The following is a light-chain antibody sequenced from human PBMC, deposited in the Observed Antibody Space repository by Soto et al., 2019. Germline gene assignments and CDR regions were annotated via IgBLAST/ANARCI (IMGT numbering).Light chain of an antibody. CDR1: QSVSSY. CDR2: DAS. Sequence: EIVLTQSPATLSLSPGERATLSCRASQSVSSYLAWYQQKHGQAPTLLIYDASNRATGIPARFSGSGSGTDFTLTISSLEPEDFAVYYCQQRSNQITFGQGTRLEIK. CDR3: QQRSNQIT. J-gene: IGKJ5*01. V-gene: IGKV3-11*01.